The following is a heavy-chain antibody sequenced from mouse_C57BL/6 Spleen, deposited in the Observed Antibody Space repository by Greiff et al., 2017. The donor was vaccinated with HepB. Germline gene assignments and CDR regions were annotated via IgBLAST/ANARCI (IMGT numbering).Heavy chain of an antibody. CDR2: INPSNGGT. CDR1: GYTFTSYW. CDR3: ARSGWVLRLYWYFDV. Sequence: QVQLQQPGTELVKPGASVKLSCKASGYTFTSYWMHWVKQRPGQGLEWIGNINPSNGGTNYNEKFKSKATLTVDKSSSTAYMQLSSLTSEDSAVYYCARSGWVLRLYWYFDVWGTGTTVTVSS. D-gene: IGHD1-2*01. V-gene: IGHV1-53*01. J-gene: IGHJ1*03.